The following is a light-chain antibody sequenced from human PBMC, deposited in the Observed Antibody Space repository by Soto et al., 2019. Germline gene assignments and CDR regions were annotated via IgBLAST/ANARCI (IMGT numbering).Light chain of an antibody. V-gene: IGKV3-15*01. J-gene: IGKJ2*03. Sequence: TQSPATLSVSLGEEVSLSCRASQSVGPNLAWYQQRPGQAPRLLIHWGSTRANGVPARFRGSGRGTAFTLTISHLQSEALAVYYCPQYELLPPYSFGQGTRLEIK. CDR2: WGS. CDR3: PQYELLPPYS. CDR1: QSVGPN.